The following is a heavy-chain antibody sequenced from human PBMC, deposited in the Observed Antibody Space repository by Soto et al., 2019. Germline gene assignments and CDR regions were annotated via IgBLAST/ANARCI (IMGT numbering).Heavy chain of an antibody. CDR2: IWYDGSNK. CDR3: ARNSIVVVPAAKYYYYYMDV. CDR1: GFTFSSYG. Sequence: GGSLRLSCAASGFTFSSYGMHWVRQAPGKGLEWVAVIWYDGSNKYYADSVKGRFTISRDNSKNTLYLQMNSLRAEDTAVYYCARNSIVVVPAAKYYYYYMDVWGKGTTVTVSS. V-gene: IGHV3-33*01. J-gene: IGHJ6*03. D-gene: IGHD2-2*01.